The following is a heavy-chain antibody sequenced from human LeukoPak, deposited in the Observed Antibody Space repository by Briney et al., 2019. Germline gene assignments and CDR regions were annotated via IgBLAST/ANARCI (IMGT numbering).Heavy chain of an antibody. D-gene: IGHD1-26*01. CDR1: VFTFSSYS. Sequence: VGSLRLSCAASVFTFSSYSINWVRRAPGHGLEGCSYISSSSSTIYYADSVKGRLTISRENAKNPLYLKMHSLRAEEPAVSYCARALLVGVFGTYFDSSGHGKLVTVSS. V-gene: IGHV3-48*01. CDR3: ARALLVGVFGTYFDS. J-gene: IGHJ4*01. CDR2: ISSSSSTI.